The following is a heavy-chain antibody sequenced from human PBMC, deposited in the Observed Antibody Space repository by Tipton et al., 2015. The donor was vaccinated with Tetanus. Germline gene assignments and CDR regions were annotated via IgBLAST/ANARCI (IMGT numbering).Heavy chain of an antibody. CDR3: ARHVLALARVDPPDS. D-gene: IGHD3-10*01. CDR2: VHYSGST. Sequence: LRLSCTVSGGSISSYYWTWIRQPPGRGLEWIGYVHYSGSTNYSPSLRSRVTLSVDTSKNQFSLKLSSVTAADTAVYYCARHVLALARVDPPDSWGQGTLVTVSS. CDR1: GGSISSYY. J-gene: IGHJ4*02. V-gene: IGHV4-59*01.